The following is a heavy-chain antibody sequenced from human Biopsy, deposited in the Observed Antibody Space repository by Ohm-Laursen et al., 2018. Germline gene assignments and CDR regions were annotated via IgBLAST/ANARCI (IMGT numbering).Heavy chain of an antibody. CDR1: GGSNTDDY. Sequence: SDTLSLTCTVSGGSNTDDYWSWIRQSPGKGLEWIGFISKGGDTTYNPSLRGRVAISVDTSKNQLSLKLSSVTAADTAVYYCASRLYGPNPIDYWGQGTLVTVSS. D-gene: IGHD2-8*01. CDR3: ASRLYGPNPIDY. J-gene: IGHJ4*02. CDR2: ISKGGDT. V-gene: IGHV4-59*07.